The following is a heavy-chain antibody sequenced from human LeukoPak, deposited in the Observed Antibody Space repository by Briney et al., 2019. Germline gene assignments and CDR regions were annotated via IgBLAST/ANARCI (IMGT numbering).Heavy chain of an antibody. J-gene: IGHJ4*02. CDR3: AKGGVIQLWLVGDLYYFDY. Sequence: PGGSLRLSCAASGFTFSSYAMSWVRQAPGKGLEWVSAISGSGGSIYYADSVKGRFTISRDNSKNTLYLQMNSLRAEDTAVYYCAKGGVIQLWLVGDLYYFDYWGQGTLVTVSS. CDR2: ISGSGGSI. V-gene: IGHV3-23*01. D-gene: IGHD5-18*01. CDR1: GFTFSSYA.